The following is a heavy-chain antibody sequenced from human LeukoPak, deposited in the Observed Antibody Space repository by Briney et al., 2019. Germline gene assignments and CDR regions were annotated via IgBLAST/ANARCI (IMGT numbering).Heavy chain of an antibody. CDR3: ARPYCGGDCYSGAFDI. V-gene: IGHV4-34*01. CDR2: INHSGST. D-gene: IGHD2-21*02. CDR1: GGSFSGYY. J-gene: IGHJ3*02. Sequence: SETLSLTCAVYGGSFSGYYWSWIRQPPGKGLEWIGEINHSGSTNYNPSLKSRVTISVDTSKNQFSLKLSSVTAADTAVYYCARPYCGGDCYSGAFDIWGQGTMATVSS.